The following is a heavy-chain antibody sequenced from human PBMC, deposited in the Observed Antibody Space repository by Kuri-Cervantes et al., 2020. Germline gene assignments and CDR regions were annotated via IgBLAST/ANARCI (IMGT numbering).Heavy chain of an antibody. V-gene: IGHV3-23*01. CDR2: ITGRGDST. D-gene: IGHD6-19*01. J-gene: IGHJ4*02. CDR1: GFRFTGFA. CDR3: AKEAWYSSGWYLNY. Sequence: GGSLRLSCVTSGFRFTGFAVHWVRQAPGKGLQCVSSITGRGDSTYYSDSVKGRFTISRDNSKNTVYLQMNSLRAEDTAVYYCAKEAWYSSGWYLNYWGQGTLVTVSS.